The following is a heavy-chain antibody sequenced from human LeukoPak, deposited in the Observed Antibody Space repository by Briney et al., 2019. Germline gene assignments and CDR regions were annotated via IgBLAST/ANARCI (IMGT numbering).Heavy chain of an antibody. D-gene: IGHD5-18*01. Sequence: GASVKVSCKASGYTFSSYYVHWVRQAPGQGLEWMGMIIPSDGFTSYAQKFQGRVTMTRDTSTSTVYMELSSLRSEDTAVYYCAREIGPIQLHLWGSAFDYWGQGTLVTVSS. J-gene: IGHJ4*02. CDR3: AREIGPIQLHLWGSAFDY. CDR2: IIPSDGFT. CDR1: GYTFSSYY. V-gene: IGHV1-46*01.